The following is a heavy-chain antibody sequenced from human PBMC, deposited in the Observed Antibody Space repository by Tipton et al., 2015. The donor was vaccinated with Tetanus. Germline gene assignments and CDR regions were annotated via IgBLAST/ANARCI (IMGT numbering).Heavy chain of an antibody. CDR2: IRTKTNTYAT. CDR3: ARRKDSSGWPTEFDY. Sequence: SLRLSCAASGFTFSGSAMHWVRQASGKGLEWVGRIRTKTNTYATEYAASVKGRFTISRDDSQNTAYLQMNSLKIEDTAVYYCARRKDSSGWPTEFDYWGQGALVTVSS. J-gene: IGHJ4*02. CDR1: GFTFSGSA. V-gene: IGHV3-73*01. D-gene: IGHD6-19*01.